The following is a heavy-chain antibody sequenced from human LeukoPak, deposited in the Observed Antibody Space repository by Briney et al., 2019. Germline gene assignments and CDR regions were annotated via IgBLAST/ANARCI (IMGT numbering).Heavy chain of an antibody. J-gene: IGHJ3*02. CDR1: GGSISSYY. D-gene: IGHD5-24*01. CDR3: AREERDQDAFDI. Sequence: SETLSLTCTVSGGSISSYYWGWIRQPPGKGLEWIGYIYYSGSTNYNPSLKSRVTISVDTSKNQFSLKLSSVTAADTAVYYCAREERDQDAFDIWGQGTMVTVSS. CDR2: IYYSGST. V-gene: IGHV4-59*01.